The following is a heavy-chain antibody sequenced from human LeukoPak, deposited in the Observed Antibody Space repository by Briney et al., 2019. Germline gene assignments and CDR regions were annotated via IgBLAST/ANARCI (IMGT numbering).Heavy chain of an antibody. Sequence: ASVKVSCKASGYTFTSYDIIWVRQAPGQGLEWMGWISACNGNTNYAQKLQGRVTMTTDTSTNTAYMELRSLRSDDTAVYYCARGPAWGYYFDDWGQGTLVTVSS. CDR2: ISACNGNT. CDR1: GYTFTSYD. J-gene: IGHJ4*02. D-gene: IGHD3-16*01. V-gene: IGHV1-18*01. CDR3: ARGPAWGYYFDD.